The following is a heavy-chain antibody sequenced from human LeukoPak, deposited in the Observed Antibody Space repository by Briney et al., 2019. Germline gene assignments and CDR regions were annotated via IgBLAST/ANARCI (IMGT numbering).Heavy chain of an antibody. D-gene: IGHD3-10*01. CDR2: ISRNGSTT. CDR1: GFLFSRYT. V-gene: IGHV3-48*04. J-gene: IGHJ4*02. Sequence: GGSLRLSCAASGFLFSRYTMNWVRQTPGKGLEWVSFISRNGSTTYYADSVKGRFTISRDNAKNSLYLQMNSLRAEDTALYYCAKDIFTMVRGVVDYWGQGTLVTVSS. CDR3: AKDIFTMVRGVVDY.